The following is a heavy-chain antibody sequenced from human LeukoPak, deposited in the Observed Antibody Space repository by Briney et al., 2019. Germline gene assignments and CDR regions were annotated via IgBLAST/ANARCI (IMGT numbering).Heavy chain of an antibody. CDR3: ARVPHYHHGMDV. Sequence: GGSLRLSCAASGFTFSSYSMNWVRQAPGKGLEWVSYISSSSSTIYYADSVKGRFTISRDNAKNSLYLQMNSLRAEDTAVYYCARVPHYHHGMDVWSQGTTVTVSS. J-gene: IGHJ6*02. V-gene: IGHV3-48*01. CDR2: ISSSSSTI. CDR1: GFTFSSYS.